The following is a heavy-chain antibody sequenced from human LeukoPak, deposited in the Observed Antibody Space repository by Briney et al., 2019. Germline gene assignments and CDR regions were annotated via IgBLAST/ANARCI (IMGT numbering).Heavy chain of an antibody. CDR1: GFTFSNYW. D-gene: IGHD1-14*01. CDR2: IKQDGSDK. CDR3: ARGRKFYDY. V-gene: IGHV3-7*04. J-gene: IGHJ4*02. Sequence: GGSLRLSCAASGFTFSNYWMSWVRQAPGKGLEWVANIKQDGSDKDYVDAVKGRFPSSRDNANNSLYLQMNSLRAEDTAVFHCARGRKFYDYWGQGTLVSVSS.